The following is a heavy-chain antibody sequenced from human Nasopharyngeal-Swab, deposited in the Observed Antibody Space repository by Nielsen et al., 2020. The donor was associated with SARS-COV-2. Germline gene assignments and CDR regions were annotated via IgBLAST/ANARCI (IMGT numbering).Heavy chain of an antibody. Sequence: WIRQPPGKGLEWVGRIKSKTDGGTTDYAAPVKGRFTISRDDSKNTLYLQMNSLKTEDTAVYCCTTDGTAYYYGMDVWGQGTTVTVSS. CDR2: IKSKTDGGTT. CDR3: TTDGTAYYYGMDV. V-gene: IGHV3-15*01. J-gene: IGHJ6*02. D-gene: IGHD2-8*02.